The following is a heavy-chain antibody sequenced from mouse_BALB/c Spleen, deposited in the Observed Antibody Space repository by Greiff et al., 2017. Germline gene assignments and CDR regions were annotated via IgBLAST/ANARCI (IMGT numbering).Heavy chain of an antibody. J-gene: IGHJ4*01. CDR3: ARHRGMIIAMDY. D-gene: IGHD2-4*01. V-gene: IGHV5-12-2*01. CDR1: GFTFSSYT. CDR2: ISNGGGST. Sequence: EVKVVESGGGLVQPGGSLKLSCAASGFTFSSYTMSWVRQTPEKRLEWVAYISNGGGSTYYPDTVKGRFTISRDNAKNTLYLQMSSLKSEDTAMYYCARHRGMIIAMDYWGQGTSVTVSS.